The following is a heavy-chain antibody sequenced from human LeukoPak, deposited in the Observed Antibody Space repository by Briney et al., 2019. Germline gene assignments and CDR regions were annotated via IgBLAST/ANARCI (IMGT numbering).Heavy chain of an antibody. D-gene: IGHD6-13*01. CDR2: ISAYNGNT. CDR3: ARGGRGSSWYGVPDY. V-gene: IGHV1-18*01. CDR1: GYTFTSYG. Sequence: ASVKVSCKASGYTFTSYGISWVRQAPGQGLEWMGWISAYNGNTNYAQKLQGRVTMTTDTSTSTAYMELRSPRSDDTAVYYCARGGRGSSWYGVPDYWGQGTLVTVSS. J-gene: IGHJ4*02.